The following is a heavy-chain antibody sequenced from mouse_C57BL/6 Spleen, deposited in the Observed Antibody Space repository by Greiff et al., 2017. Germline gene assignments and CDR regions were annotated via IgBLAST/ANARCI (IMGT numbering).Heavy chain of an antibody. V-gene: IGHV3-6*01. J-gene: IGHJ4*01. CDR2: ISYDGSN. D-gene: IGHD3-2*02. CDR3: ARGSSEAMDY. Sequence: EVQLVESGPGLVKPSQSLSLTCSVTGYSITSGYYWNWIRQFPGNKLEWMGYISYDGSNNYNPSLKNRISITRDTSKNQFFLKLNSVTTEDTATYYCARGSSEAMDYWGQGTSVTVSS. CDR1: GYSITSGYY.